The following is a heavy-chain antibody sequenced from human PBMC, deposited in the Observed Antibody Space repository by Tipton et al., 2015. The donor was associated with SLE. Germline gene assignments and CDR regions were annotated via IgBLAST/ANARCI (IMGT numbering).Heavy chain of an antibody. Sequence: TLSLTCTVSGGSISSHYWSWIRQPPGKGLEWIGEINHSGRTNCNPSLKSRVTTSIDTSKNHFSLNLSSVTAADTAVYYCARAPLRGYTYGPGYWGQGTLVTVSS. CDR1: GGSISSHY. V-gene: IGHV4-34*01. D-gene: IGHD5-18*01. CDR2: INHSGRT. CDR3: ARAPLRGYTYGPGY. J-gene: IGHJ1*01.